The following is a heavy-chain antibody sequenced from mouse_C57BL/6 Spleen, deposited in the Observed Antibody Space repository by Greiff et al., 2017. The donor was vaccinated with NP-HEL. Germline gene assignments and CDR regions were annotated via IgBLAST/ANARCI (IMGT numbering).Heavy chain of an antibody. Sequence: EVKLVESGGGLVKPGGSLKLSCAASGFTFSSYAMSWVRQTPEKRLEWVATISDGGSYTYYPDNVKGRFTISRDNAKNNLYLQMSHLKSEDTAMYYCARDPFMDYWGQGTSVTVSS. J-gene: IGHJ4*01. CDR3: ARDPFMDY. CDR2: ISDGGSYT. V-gene: IGHV5-4*01. CDR1: GFTFSSYA.